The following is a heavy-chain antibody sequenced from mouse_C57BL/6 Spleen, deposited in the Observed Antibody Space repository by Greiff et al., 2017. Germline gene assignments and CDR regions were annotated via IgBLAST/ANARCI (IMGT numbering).Heavy chain of an antibody. CDR1: GYTFTSYW. V-gene: IGHV1-72*01. CDR3: ARGKYAMDD. Sequence: VQLQQPGAELVKPGASVKLSCKASGYTFTSYWMHWVKQRPGRGLEWIGRIDPIRGGTKYNEQFKSRATLTVDKPYSTAYMQLSSLTSKDAAVYYCARGKYAMDDWGQGTSVTVSS. J-gene: IGHJ4*01. CDR2: IDPIRGGT.